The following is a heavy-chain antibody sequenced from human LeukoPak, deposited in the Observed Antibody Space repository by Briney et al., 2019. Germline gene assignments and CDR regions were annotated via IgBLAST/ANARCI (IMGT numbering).Heavy chain of an antibody. J-gene: IGHJ4*02. CDR2: IYHSGST. CDR1: GGSISSYY. CDR3: AIHVGSGLYRMDY. Sequence: SETLSLTCTVSGGSISSYYWSWIWQPPGKGLEWIGEIYHSGSTNYNPSLKSRVSISVDKSKNQFSLKLSSVTAADTAVYYCAIHVGSGLYRMDYWGQGTLVTVSS. D-gene: IGHD6-19*01. V-gene: IGHV4-59*12.